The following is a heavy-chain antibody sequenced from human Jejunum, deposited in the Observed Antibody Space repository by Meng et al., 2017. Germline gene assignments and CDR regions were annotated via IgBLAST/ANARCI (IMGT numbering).Heavy chain of an antibody. Sequence: GESLKISCAASGFTFNTYAMSWVRQAPGKGLEWVSGISHSGDNTYYADSLQGRFTIPRDNSKNTLYLQMNSLRAEDTAVYYCAQTGRLLPYWGQGTLVTVSS. CDR2: ISHSGDNT. CDR3: AQTGRLLPY. V-gene: IGHV3-23*01. J-gene: IGHJ4*02. D-gene: IGHD1-14*01. CDR1: GFTFNTYA.